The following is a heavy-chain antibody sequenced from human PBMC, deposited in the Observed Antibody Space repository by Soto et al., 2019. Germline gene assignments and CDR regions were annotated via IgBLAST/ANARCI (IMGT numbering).Heavy chain of an antibody. D-gene: IGHD2-2*01. CDR2: MSYDGSSK. CDR1: GFTFSNYG. V-gene: IGHV3-30*03. J-gene: IGHJ6*02. Sequence: GGSLRLSCAASGFTFSNYGMHWVRQAPGKGLEWVAVMSYDGSSKYYADSVKGRFTISRDNSKNTLFLLMNSLRSEDTAVYYCAREVHCSSTSCYRGTAMVTNYYYGMDVWGQGTTVTVSS. CDR3: AREVHCSSTSCYRGTAMVTNYYYGMDV.